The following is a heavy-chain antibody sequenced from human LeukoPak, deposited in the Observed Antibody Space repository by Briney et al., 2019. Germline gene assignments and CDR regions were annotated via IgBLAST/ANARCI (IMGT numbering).Heavy chain of an antibody. Sequence: PSETLSLTCAVSGDSITNRSHYWAWIRQSPEKGLEWIATIYFSGITYYNHFLKSRVTISVDTSKNQFSLKLNSVTAADTAVYYCVREILYCSGGSCYRGPFDNWGQGTLVTVSA. CDR3: VREILYCSGGSCYRGPFDN. D-gene: IGHD2-15*01. J-gene: IGHJ4*02. V-gene: IGHV4-39*02. CDR1: GDSITNRSHY. CDR2: IYFSGIT.